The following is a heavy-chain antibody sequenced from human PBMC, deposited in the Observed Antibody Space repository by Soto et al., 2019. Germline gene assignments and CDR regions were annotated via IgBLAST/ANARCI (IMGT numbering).Heavy chain of an antibody. J-gene: IGHJ4*02. CDR3: ARFMGGY. CDR1: GGSFSGYY. V-gene: IGHV4-34*01. Sequence: TSETLSLTCAVYGGSFSGYYWSWIRQPPGKGLEWIGEINHSGSTNYNPSLKSRVTISVDTSKNQFSLKLSSVTAADTAVYYCARFMGGYWGQGTLVTVSS. CDR2: INHSGST. D-gene: IGHD3-16*01.